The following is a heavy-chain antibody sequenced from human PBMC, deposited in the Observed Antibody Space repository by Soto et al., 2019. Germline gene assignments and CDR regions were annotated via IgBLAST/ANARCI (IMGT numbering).Heavy chain of an antibody. V-gene: IGHV3-30*18. J-gene: IGHJ5*02. CDR3: AKGDITMVRGVQPFDP. D-gene: IGHD3-10*01. CDR1: GFTFSSYG. CDR2: ISYDGSNK. Sequence: QVQLVESGGGVVQPGRSLRLSCAASGFTFSSYGMHWVRQAPGKGLEWVAVISYDGSNKYYADSVKGRFTISRDNSKNXLYLQMNSLRAEDTAVYYCAKGDITMVRGVQPFDPWGQGTLVTVSS.